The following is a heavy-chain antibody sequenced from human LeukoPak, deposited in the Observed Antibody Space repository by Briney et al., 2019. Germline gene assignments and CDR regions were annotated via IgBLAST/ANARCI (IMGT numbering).Heavy chain of an antibody. V-gene: IGHV3-53*01. Sequence: PGGSLRLSCAASGFTVSSNYMSWVRQAPGKGLEWVSVIYSGGSTYYADSVKGRFTISRDNSKNTLYLQMNSLRAEDTAVYYCARAINDDFWSGYRDYWGQGTLVTVSS. CDR2: IYSGGST. D-gene: IGHD3-3*01. J-gene: IGHJ4*02. CDR1: GFTVSSNY. CDR3: ARAINDDFWSGYRDY.